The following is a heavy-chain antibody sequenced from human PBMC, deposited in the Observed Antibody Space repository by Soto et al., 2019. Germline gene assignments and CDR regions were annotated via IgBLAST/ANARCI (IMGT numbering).Heavy chain of an antibody. CDR1: GFTFSSYG. D-gene: IGHD3-10*01. Sequence: PGGSLRLSCAASGFTFSSYGMHWVRQAPGKGLEWVAVISYDGSNKYYADSVKGRFTISRDNSKNTLYLQMNSPRAEDTAVYYCAIDRIVVVPAGAGYYGSGSYNWFDYWCPGTLVTVFS. J-gene: IGHJ4*02. CDR2: ISYDGSNK. V-gene: IGHV3-30*03. CDR3: AIDRIVVVPAGAGYYGSGSYNWFDY.